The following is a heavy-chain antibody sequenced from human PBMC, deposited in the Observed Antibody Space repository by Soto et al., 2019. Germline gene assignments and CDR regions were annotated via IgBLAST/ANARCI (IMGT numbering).Heavy chain of an antibody. CDR3: AKDKD. V-gene: IGHV3-23*05. Sequence: ESGGALVQPGGSLRLSCGASGFTLYSQAMTWARQAPGKGLEWVSSIDHSGNNQHYADSVKGRFTISKDKSKDTLYLQMNSLRAEDTAVYYCAKDKDWGQGTLVTVSS. J-gene: IGHJ4*02. CDR1: GFTLYSQA. CDR2: IDHSGNNQ.